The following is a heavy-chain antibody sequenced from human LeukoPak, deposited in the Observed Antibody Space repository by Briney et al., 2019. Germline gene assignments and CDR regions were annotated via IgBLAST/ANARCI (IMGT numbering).Heavy chain of an antibody. J-gene: IGHJ4*02. CDR3: ARGGTAMVPVDY. CDR2: INHSGST. V-gene: IGHV4-39*07. Sequence: SETLSLTCTFSGGSITSGSYYWGWIRQPPGEGLEWIGEINHSGSTNYNPSLKSRVTISVDTSKNQFSLKLSSVTAADTAVYYCARGGTAMVPVDYWGQGTLVTVSS. D-gene: IGHD5-18*01. CDR1: GGSITSGSYY.